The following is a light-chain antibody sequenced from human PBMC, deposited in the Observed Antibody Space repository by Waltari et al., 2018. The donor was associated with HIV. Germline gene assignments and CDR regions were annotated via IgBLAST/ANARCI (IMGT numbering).Light chain of an antibody. CDR3: QSYDTRGLVV. CDR1: SGSIDSHF. J-gene: IGLJ2*01. CDR2: EDN. V-gene: IGLV6-57*04. Sequence: NFILTQPQSVSGSPGKTVIISCTRTSGSIDSHFVQWYQQRPGSAPISVIYEDNERPSWVHERVSVSPDRASNSASLSSSGLQTEDEADYYCQSYDTRGLVVFGGGTKLTVL.